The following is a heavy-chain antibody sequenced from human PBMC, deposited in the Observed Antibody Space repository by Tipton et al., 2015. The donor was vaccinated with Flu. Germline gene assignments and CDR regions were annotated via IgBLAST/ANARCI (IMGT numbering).Heavy chain of an antibody. CDR3: ARDPTMFRGDTYCGMGV. CDR1: GSSINSDYY. D-gene: IGHD3-10*01. Sequence: TLSLTCTVSGSSINSDYYWAWIRQSPGKGLEWIASIHHTGVTYYQPSLRSRLSLSVDRTKNQFSLNLNSVTAADTAVYYCARDPTMFRGDTYCGMGVWGQGTTVTVSS. J-gene: IGHJ6*02. CDR2: IHHTGVT. V-gene: IGHV4-38-2*02.